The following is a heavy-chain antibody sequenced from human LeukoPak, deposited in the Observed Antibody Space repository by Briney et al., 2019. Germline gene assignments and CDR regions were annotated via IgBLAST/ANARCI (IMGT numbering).Heavy chain of an antibody. D-gene: IGHD5/OR15-5a*01. CDR2: IKSKTDGGTT. J-gene: IGHJ4*02. V-gene: IGHV3-15*01. CDR3: TTDLYDTGLFY. CDR1: GFTFSDAW. Sequence: GGSLRLSCAASGFTFSDAWMSWVRQAPGKGLEWVGRIKSKTDGGTTDYAAPVKGRFTISRDDSKNTLYLQMNSLKTEDTAVYYCTTDLYDTGLFYWGQGTLVTVSS.